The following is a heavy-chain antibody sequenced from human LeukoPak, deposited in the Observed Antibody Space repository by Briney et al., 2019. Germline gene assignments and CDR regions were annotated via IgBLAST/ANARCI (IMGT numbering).Heavy chain of an antibody. CDR3: ARGPYCSGGTCYPLDS. J-gene: IGHJ5*01. CDR1: GGSIRSGDYY. CDR2: IYYSGST. Sequence: PSETLSLTCTVSGGSIRSGDYYWSWIRQPPGKTLEWIGYIYYSGSTYLNPSLKSRVSMSVDMSKSQFSLKVNSVTAADTAVYFCARGPYCSGGTCYPLDSWGQGTLVTVSS. D-gene: IGHD2-15*01. V-gene: IGHV4-30-4*01.